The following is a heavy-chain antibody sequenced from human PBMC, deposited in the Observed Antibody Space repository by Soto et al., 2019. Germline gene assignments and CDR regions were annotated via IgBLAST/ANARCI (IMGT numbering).Heavy chain of an antibody. D-gene: IGHD3-3*01. CDR3: AREGVGPYDFWSGYYVH. V-gene: IGHV3-30-3*01. CDR2: ISYDATNQ. J-gene: IGHJ4*02. CDR1: GFIFSQYV. Sequence: QVQLVESGGGVVQPGRSLRLSCAASGFIFSQYVMHWVRQAPGKGLEWMAIISYDATNQYYADSVRGRFTISRDNSNSTVYLQMNRLSAEDTAVYYCAREGVGPYDFWSGYYVHWGQGTLVTVSS.